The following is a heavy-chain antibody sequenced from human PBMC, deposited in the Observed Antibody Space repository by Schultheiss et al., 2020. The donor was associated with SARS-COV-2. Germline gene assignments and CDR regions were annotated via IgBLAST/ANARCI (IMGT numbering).Heavy chain of an antibody. J-gene: IGHJ5*02. Sequence: SQTLSLTCTVSGGSVSSGSYYWGWIRQPPGKGLEWIGSIYYSGSTYYNPSLKSRVTISVDTSKNQFSLKLSSVTAADTAVYYCARFLSRITIFGVVIPGWFDPWGQGTLVTVAS. CDR3: ARFLSRITIFGVVIPGWFDP. D-gene: IGHD3-3*01. V-gene: IGHV4-39*07. CDR1: GGSVSSGSYY. CDR2: IYYSGST.